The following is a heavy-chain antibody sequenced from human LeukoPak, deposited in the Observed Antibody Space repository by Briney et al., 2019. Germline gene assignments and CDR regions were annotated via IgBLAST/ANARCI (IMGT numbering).Heavy chain of an antibody. V-gene: IGHV3-23*01. CDR1: GFTVSPNY. J-gene: IGHJ4*02. D-gene: IGHD3-22*01. Sequence: GGSLRLSCAASGFTVSPNYMSWVRQAPGKGLEWVSAISGSGGSTYYADSVKGRFTISRDNSKNTLYLQMNSLRAEDTAVYYCAKDPDYYDSSGYSDYWGQGTLVTVSS. CDR3: AKDPDYYDSSGYSDY. CDR2: ISGSGGST.